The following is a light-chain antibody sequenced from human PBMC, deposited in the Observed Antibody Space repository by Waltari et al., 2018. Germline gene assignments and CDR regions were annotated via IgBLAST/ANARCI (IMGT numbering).Light chain of an antibody. CDR3: GTWDSSLSGAV. V-gene: IGLV1-51*02. CDR2: ENT. J-gene: IGLJ7*01. Sequence: QSVLTQPPSVSAAPGQRVPISCSGGSSNFGNNYVSWYRQFPGTAPKLLIYENTERPSGIPGRFSGSKSGTSATLDITGLQAGDEADYYCGTWDSSLSGAVFGGGTHLTVL. CDR1: SSNFGNNY.